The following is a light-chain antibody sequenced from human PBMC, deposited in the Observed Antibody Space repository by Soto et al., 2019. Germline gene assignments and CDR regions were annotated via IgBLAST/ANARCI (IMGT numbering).Light chain of an antibody. V-gene: IGKV1-5*01. CDR3: QQYDSFSKT. CDR1: QSIRSW. CDR2: DAS. Sequence: DIQMTQSPSTLSASVGDRVTITCRASQSIRSWLAWYQQKPGKAPQLLIYDASNLESGVPSRFSGSGSGTEFTLTISSLQPDDFATCYCQQYDSFSKTFGRGTTVEVK. J-gene: IGKJ1*01.